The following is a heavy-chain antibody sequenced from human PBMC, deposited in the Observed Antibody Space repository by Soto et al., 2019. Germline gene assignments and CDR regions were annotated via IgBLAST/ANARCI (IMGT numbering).Heavy chain of an antibody. CDR1: GYTFTGYY. CDR2: INPNSGGT. J-gene: IGHJ6*02. CDR3: ATTDKVGDGYNSIFYYYYYGMDV. V-gene: IGHV1-2*02. D-gene: IGHD5-12*01. Sequence: VASVKVSCKASGYTFTGYYMHWVRQAPGQGLEWMGWINPNSGGTNYAQKFQGRVTMTRDTSISTAYMELSRLRSDDTAVYYCATTDKVGDGYNSIFYYYYYGMDVWGQGTTVTVSS.